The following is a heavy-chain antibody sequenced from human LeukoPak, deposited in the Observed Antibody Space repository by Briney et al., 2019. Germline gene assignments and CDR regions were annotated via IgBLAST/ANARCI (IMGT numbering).Heavy chain of an antibody. V-gene: IGHV1-46*01. CDR2: INPSGGST. J-gene: IGHJ4*02. D-gene: IGHD3-22*01. CDR3: ARDGLGYYYDSSGSPFGY. Sequence: ASVKVSCKASGYTFTGYYMHWVRQAPGQGLEWMGIINPSGGSTSYAQKFQGRVTMTRDTSTSTVYMELSSLRSEDTAVYYCARDGLGYYYDSSGSPFGYWGQGTLVTVSS. CDR1: GYTFTGYY.